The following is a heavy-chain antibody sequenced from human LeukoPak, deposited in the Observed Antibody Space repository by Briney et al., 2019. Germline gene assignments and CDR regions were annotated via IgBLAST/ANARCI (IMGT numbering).Heavy chain of an antibody. CDR3: ARPRTTGHAFDI. V-gene: IGHV4-59*08. CDR2: IYYSGST. CDR1: GGSISSYY. J-gene: IGHJ3*02. Sequence: KPSETLSLTCTVSGGSISSYYWSWLRQPPGKGLEWIGYIYYSGSTNYNPSLKSRVTISVDTSKNQFSLKLSSVTAADTAVYYCARPRTTGHAFDIWGQGTMVTVSS. D-gene: IGHD1-14*01.